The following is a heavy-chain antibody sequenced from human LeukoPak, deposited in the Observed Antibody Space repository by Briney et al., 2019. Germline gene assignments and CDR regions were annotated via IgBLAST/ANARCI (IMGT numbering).Heavy chain of an antibody. CDR3: AKFHCSSTSCYLKSNYYFDY. J-gene: IGHJ4*02. Sequence: PGGSLGLSCAASGFTFSSYAMSWVRQAPGKGLEWVSAISGSGGSTYYADSVKGRFTISRDNSKNTLYLQMNSLRAEDTAVYYCAKFHCSSTSCYLKSNYYFDYWGQGTLVTVSS. V-gene: IGHV3-23*01. D-gene: IGHD2-2*01. CDR1: GFTFSSYA. CDR2: ISGSGGST.